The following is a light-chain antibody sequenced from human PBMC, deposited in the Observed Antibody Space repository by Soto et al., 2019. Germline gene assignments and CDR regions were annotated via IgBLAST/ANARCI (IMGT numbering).Light chain of an antibody. J-gene: IGKJ3*01. Sequence: AIQLTQSPSSLSASVGDRVTITCRASQGISSALAWYQQKPGKAPKLLIYDASSLESGVPSRFSGSRSGTDFTLTISSLQPEDFATYYCQQFNSYPMVTFGPGTKVDIK. CDR3: QQFNSYPMVT. V-gene: IGKV1-13*02. CDR2: DAS. CDR1: QGISSA.